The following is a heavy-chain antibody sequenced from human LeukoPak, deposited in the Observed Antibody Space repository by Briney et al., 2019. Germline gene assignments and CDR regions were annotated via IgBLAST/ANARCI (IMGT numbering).Heavy chain of an antibody. D-gene: IGHD3-16*01. CDR3: AKDMTGRIWAFDY. V-gene: IGHV3-23*01. CDR1: GFTFSSYA. Sequence: TGGSLRLSCAASGFTFSSYAMSWVRQAPGKGLEWVSAISGSGGSTYYADSVKGRFTISRDNSKNTLYLQMNSLRAEDTAVYYCAKDMTGRIWAFDYWGQGTLVTVSS. CDR2: ISGSGGST. J-gene: IGHJ4*02.